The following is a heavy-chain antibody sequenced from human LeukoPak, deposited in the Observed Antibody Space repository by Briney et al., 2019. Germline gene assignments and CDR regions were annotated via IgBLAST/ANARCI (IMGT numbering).Heavy chain of an antibody. V-gene: IGHV4-39*07. Sequence: PSETLSLTCTVSGGSISSGDYYWSWIRQPPGKGLEWIGEINHSGSTNYNPSLKSRVTISVDTSKNQFSLKLSSVTAADTAVYYCARCHHDSSGYSLRYFDYWGQGTLVTVSS. D-gene: IGHD3-22*01. CDR3: ARCHHDSSGYSLRYFDY. J-gene: IGHJ4*02. CDR2: INHSGST. CDR1: GGSISSGDYY.